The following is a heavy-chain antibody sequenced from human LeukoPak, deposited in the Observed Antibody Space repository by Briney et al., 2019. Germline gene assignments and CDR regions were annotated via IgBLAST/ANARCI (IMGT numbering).Heavy chain of an antibody. CDR3: ARGDYGSGSPYYYYYMDV. CDR2: IYSGGST. V-gene: IGHV3-53*01. Sequence: GGSLRLSCAASGFTVSSNYMSWVRQGPGKGLEWVSVIYSGGSTHYADSVKGRFTISRDNSKNTLFLQMNSLRAEDTAVYYCARGDYGSGSPYYYYYMDVWGKGTTVTISS. J-gene: IGHJ6*03. CDR1: GFTVSSNY. D-gene: IGHD3-10*01.